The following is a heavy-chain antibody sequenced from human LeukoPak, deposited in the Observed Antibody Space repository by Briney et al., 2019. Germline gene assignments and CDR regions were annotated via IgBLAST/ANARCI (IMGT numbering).Heavy chain of an antibody. CDR2: VNSNDRP. CDR3: AKARAAVVEAAINY. J-gene: IGHJ4*02. V-gene: IGHV3-23*01. CDR1: GVNFSNYA. D-gene: IGHD2-15*01. Sequence: GGSLRLSCAASGVNFSNYAMTWVRQAPGKGLEWGSTVNSNDRPYYADSVKGRFTISRDNSKNTLYLQMNTLRVEDTALYYCAKARAAVVEAAINYWGQGILVTVSP.